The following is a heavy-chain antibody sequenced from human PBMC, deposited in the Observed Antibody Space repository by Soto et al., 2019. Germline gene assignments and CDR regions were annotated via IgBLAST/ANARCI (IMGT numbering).Heavy chain of an antibody. D-gene: IGHD5-18*01. Sequence: QVQLVQSGAEVKKPGSSVKVSCKASGGTFSSYAISWVRQAPGQGLEWMGGIIPIFGTANYAQKFQGRVTITADESTSTXYXALSSLRSEDTAVYYCARRGGYSYGLAPTGVHGMDVWGQGTTVTVSS. CDR3: ARRGGYSYGLAPTGVHGMDV. CDR1: GGTFSSYA. J-gene: IGHJ6*02. CDR2: IIPIFGTA. V-gene: IGHV1-69*12.